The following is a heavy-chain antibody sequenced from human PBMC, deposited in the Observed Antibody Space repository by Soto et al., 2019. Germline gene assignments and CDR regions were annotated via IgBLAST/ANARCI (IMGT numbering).Heavy chain of an antibody. CDR3: AKDQGPYYDLWGGYDY. D-gene: IGHD3-3*01. J-gene: IGHJ4*02. CDR2: ISYDGSNK. Sequence: GGSLRLSCAASGFTFSSYGMHWVRQAPGKGLEWVAVISYDGSNKYYAGSVKGRFTISRDNSKNTLYLQMNSLRGEDTAVYYCAKDQGPYYDLWGGYDYWGQGTLVTVSS. CDR1: GFTFSSYG. V-gene: IGHV3-30*18.